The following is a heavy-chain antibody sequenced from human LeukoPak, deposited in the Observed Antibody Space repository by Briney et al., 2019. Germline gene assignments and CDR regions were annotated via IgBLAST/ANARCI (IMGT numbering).Heavy chain of an antibody. CDR2: MRQDGNEK. V-gene: IGHV3-7*01. CDR3: ARAIGTTGTTTSDAFDI. D-gene: IGHD1-1*01. J-gene: IGHJ3*02. CDR1: GFTFRNYW. Sequence: PGGSLRLSCAASGFTFRNYWMSWVRQAPGKGLEWVANMRQDGNEKYYVDSVKGRFTISRENAKNSLYLQMNSLRAEDTAVYYCARAIGTTGTTTSDAFDIWGQGTMVTVSS.